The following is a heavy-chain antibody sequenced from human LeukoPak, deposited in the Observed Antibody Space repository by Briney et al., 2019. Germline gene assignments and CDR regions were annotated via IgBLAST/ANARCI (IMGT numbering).Heavy chain of an antibody. CDR2: INRSGST. V-gene: IGHV4-34*01. CDR3: ARAKKKTSLRLYGMDV. Sequence: SETLSLTCAVYGGSFSGYYWSWIRQPPGKGLEWIGEINRSGSTNYNPSLKSRVTISVDTSKNQFSLKLSSVTAADTAVYYCARAKKKTSLRLYGMDVWGKGTTVTVSS. J-gene: IGHJ6*04. CDR1: GGSFSGYY.